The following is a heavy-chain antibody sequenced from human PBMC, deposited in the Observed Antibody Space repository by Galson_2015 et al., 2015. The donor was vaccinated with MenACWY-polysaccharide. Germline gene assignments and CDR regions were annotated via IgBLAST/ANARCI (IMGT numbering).Heavy chain of an antibody. CDR2: IKSKTDGGTT. D-gene: IGHD3-3*01. CDR1: GFTFSNAW. CDR3: TTDLLWSGYYRDDY. J-gene: IGHJ4*02. V-gene: IGHV3-15*01. Sequence: SLRLSCAASGFTFSNAWMSWVRQAPGKGLEWVGRIKSKTDGGTTDYAAPVKGRFTISRDDSKNTLYLQMNSLKTEDTAVYYCTTDLLWSGYYRDDYWGQGTLVTVSS.